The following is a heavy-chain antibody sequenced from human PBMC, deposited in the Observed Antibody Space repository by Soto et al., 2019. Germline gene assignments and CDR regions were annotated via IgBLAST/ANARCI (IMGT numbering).Heavy chain of an antibody. D-gene: IGHD2-2*01. CDR2: FYYSENT. J-gene: IGHJ6*02. Sequence: SETLSLTCAFSGVSITSSSYSWGWVRQPPGKGLEWIATFYYSENTHYNPSLESRVTISVDTSKNQFSLKLSSVTAADTAVYYCARLGGHCSSSSCFGFYVMDVWGQGTTVTVSS. CDR3: ARLGGHCSSSSCFGFYVMDV. V-gene: IGHV4-39*01. CDR1: GVSITSSSYS.